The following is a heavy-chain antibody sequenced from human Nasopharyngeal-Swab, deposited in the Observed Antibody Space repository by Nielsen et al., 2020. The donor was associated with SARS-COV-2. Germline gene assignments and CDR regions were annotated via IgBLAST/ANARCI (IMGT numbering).Heavy chain of an antibody. CDR3: ARDLRITIFGVAPYYYYGMDV. J-gene: IGHJ6*02. V-gene: IGHV3-48*04. D-gene: IGHD3-3*01. Sequence: GESLKISCATSGFTFSPYTMTWVRQAPGKGLQWISYITSGNSVQYADSVRGRFTISRDNAKNSLYLQMNSLTAEDTAVYYCARDLRITIFGVAPYYYYGMDVWGQGTTVTVSS. CDR1: GFTFSPYT. CDR2: ITSGNSV.